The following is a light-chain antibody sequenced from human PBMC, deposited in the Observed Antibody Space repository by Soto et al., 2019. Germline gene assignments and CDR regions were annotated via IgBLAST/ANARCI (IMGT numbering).Light chain of an antibody. V-gene: IGKV3-11*01. CDR2: DAS. Sequence: EIVLTQSPATLSLSPGERATLSCRASQSVSSYLAWYQQKPGQAPRLLIYDASNRATGIPARFSGSGSGTDFPLTISSLEPEDFAVYYCQQRSNWPPTWTFGQGTEVEIK. CDR1: QSVSSY. CDR3: QQRSNWPPTWT. J-gene: IGKJ1*01.